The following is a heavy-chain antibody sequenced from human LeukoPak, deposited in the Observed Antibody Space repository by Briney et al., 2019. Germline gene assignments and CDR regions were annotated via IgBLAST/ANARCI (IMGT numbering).Heavy chain of an antibody. CDR2: ISGSGGST. CDR3: AEKDISQPKAFDI. V-gene: IGHV3-23*01. D-gene: IGHD2-15*01. J-gene: IGHJ3*02. CDR1: GFTFSSYT. Sequence: PGGSLRLSCAASGFTFSSYTMSWVRQAPGKGLEWVSGISGSGGSTYYADSVKGRFTISRDNSKNTLYLQMNSLRAEDTAVYYCAEKDISQPKAFDIWGQGTMVTVSS.